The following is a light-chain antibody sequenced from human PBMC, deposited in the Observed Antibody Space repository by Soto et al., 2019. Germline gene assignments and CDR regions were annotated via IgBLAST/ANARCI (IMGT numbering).Light chain of an antibody. CDR2: DAS. CDR1: QSVGSD. CDR3: QQRSNWPWT. J-gene: IGKJ1*01. Sequence: EIVLTQSPATLSVSPGERATLSCRASQSVGSDLAWYQQKPGQTPRLLIYDASNRATGIPDRFSGSGSGTDFTLTISSLEPEDFAVYYCQQRSNWPWTFGQGTKVDIK. V-gene: IGKV3-11*01.